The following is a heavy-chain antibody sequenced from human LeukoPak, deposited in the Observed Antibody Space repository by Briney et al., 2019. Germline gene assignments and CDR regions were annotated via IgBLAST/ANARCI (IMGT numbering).Heavy chain of an antibody. Sequence: GGSLTLSCAASGFTFSSYAMSWVRQAPGKGLEWVANIKQDGSEKYYVNSVKGRFTISGDDAKNSLYLQMNSLRAEDTAIYYCAREDDWNYEDYWGQGTLVTVSS. CDR2: IKQDGSEK. D-gene: IGHD1-7*01. CDR1: GFTFSSYA. V-gene: IGHV3-7*01. J-gene: IGHJ4*02. CDR3: AREDDWNYEDY.